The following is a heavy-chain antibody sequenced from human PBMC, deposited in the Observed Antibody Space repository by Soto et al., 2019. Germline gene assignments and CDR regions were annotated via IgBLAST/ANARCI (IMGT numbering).Heavy chain of an antibody. CDR1: GFSFNTRGVG. V-gene: IGHV2-5*02. J-gene: IGHJ4*02. D-gene: IGHD6-19*01. CDR3: AHLVPGPLSFAY. CDR2: IYWDNDR. Sequence: QITLKESGPSLIKPTQTLALSCPFSGFSFNTRGVGVAWIRQPPGKTLEWLAVIYWDNDRRYRPSLTDRLSITKDMSTKQVVLTMTNVDPVDTGTYYCAHLVPGPLSFAYCGQGALVTVSS.